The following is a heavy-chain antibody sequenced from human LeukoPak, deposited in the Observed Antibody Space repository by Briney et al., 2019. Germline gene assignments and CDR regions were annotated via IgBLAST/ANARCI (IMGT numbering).Heavy chain of an antibody. D-gene: IGHD2-8*01. V-gene: IGHV3-23*01. Sequence: GGSLRLSCAASGFTFSSYGMTWVRQAPGKGLEWVSSISGGTYTTYYADSVKGRFTISRDNSKNTLYLQMNSLRAEDTAVYYCARKNGLDYWGQGTLVTVSS. CDR2: ISGGTYTT. J-gene: IGHJ4*02. CDR3: ARKNGLDY. CDR1: GFTFSSYG.